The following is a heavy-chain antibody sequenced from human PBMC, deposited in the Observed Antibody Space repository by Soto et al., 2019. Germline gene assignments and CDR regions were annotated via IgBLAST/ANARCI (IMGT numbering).Heavy chain of an antibody. V-gene: IGHV4-59*02. CDR2: VSSSGTT. CDR3: ARMGHLNVYYGSDY. J-gene: IGHJ4*02. D-gene: IGHD1-26*01. CDR1: GASVRDSY. Sequence: QVQLQASGPGLVKPSETLSLICTVSGASVRDSYWTWIRQPPGKGLEWIGYVSSSGTTKYSPSLKSRVPMSVDTSKNQFSLKVNSVTTADTAVYYCARMGHLNVYYGSDYWGQGILVTVSS.